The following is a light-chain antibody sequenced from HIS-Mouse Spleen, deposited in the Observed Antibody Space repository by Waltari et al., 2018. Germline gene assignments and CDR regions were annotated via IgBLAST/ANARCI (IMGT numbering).Light chain of an antibody. CDR1: QDISNY. CDR3: QQYDNLPLT. Sequence: DIQMTQSPSSLSASVGDRVTTTCQASQDISNYLNWYQQKPGKPPKLLLYDASNLETGVPSRFSGSGSGTDFTFTISSLQPEDIATYYCQQYDNLPLTFGGGTKVEIK. CDR2: DAS. J-gene: IGKJ4*01. V-gene: IGKV1-33*01.